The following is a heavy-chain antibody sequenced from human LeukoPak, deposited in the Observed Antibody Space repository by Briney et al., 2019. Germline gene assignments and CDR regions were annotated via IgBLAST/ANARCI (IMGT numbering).Heavy chain of an antibody. J-gene: IGHJ6*03. D-gene: IGHD2-2*01. CDR2: ISSSSSYI. CDR3: ASLALPAALGYYYYMDV. Sequence: GGSLRLSCAASGFTFSSYSMNWVRQAPGKGLEWVSSISSSSSYIYYADSVKGRFTISRDNAKNSLYLQMNSLRAEDTAVYYCASLALPAALGYYYYMDVWGKGTTVTVSS. CDR1: GFTFSSYS. V-gene: IGHV3-21*01.